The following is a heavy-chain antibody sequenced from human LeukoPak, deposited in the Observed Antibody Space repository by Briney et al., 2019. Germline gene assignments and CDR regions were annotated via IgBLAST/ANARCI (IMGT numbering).Heavy chain of an antibody. J-gene: IGHJ6*02. CDR1: GGSFRGYY. Sequence: SETLSLTCAVYGGSFRGYYWSWIRQPPGKGLEWIGEINHSGSTNYNPSLKSRVTISVDTSKNQFSLRLSSVTAADTAVYYCARGEGAAAALYGMDVWGQGTTVTVSS. CDR3: ARGEGAAAALYGMDV. CDR2: INHSGST. D-gene: IGHD6-13*01. V-gene: IGHV4-34*01.